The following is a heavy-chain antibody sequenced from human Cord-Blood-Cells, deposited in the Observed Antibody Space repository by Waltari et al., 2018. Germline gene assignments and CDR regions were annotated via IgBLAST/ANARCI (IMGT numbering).Heavy chain of an antibody. V-gene: IGHV2-26*01. Sequence: QVTLKESGPVLVKPTETLTLTCTVSGFSLSNARMGVSWIRQPPGKALEWLAHIFSNDEKSYSTSLKSRLTISKDTSKSQVVLTMTNMDPVDTATYCCARLDYSNYEYYFDYWGQGTLVTVSS. CDR1: GFSLSNARMG. D-gene: IGHD4-4*01. CDR2: IFSNDEK. J-gene: IGHJ4*02. CDR3: ARLDYSNYEYYFDY.